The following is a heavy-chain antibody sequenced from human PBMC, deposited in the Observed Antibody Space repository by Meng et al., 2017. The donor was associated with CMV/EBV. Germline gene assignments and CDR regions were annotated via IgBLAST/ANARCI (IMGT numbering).Heavy chain of an antibody. D-gene: IGHD1-26*01. J-gene: IGHJ5*02. CDR1: GYTFTGYY. V-gene: IGHV1-2*02. Sequence: ASVKVSCKASGYTFTGYYMHWVRQAPGQGLEWMGWINPNSGGTNYAQKFQGRVTMTRDTSISTAYMELSRLRSDDTAVYYCARGDPGQWELLRVSWGQGTLVTAPQ. CDR2: INPNSGGT. CDR3: ARGDPGQWELLRVS.